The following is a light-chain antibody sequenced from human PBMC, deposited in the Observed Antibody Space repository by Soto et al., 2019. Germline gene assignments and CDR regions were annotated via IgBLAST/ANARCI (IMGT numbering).Light chain of an antibody. V-gene: IGKV1-5*03. Sequence: DIQMTQSPSTLSASVGDRVTITFRASQSISSWLAWYQQKPGKAPKLLIYKASSLESGVPSRFSGSGSGTEFTLTICSLQPDDFATYYCQQYNSYSRTFGQGTKVEIK. CDR1: QSISSW. J-gene: IGKJ1*01. CDR2: KAS. CDR3: QQYNSYSRT.